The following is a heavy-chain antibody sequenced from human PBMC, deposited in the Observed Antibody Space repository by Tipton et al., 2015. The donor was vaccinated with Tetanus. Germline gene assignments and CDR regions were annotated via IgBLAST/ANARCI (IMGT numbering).Heavy chain of an antibody. CDR2: INHSGST. V-gene: IGHV4-34*01. CDR3: AKSDRVTRTSWYFHD. J-gene: IGHJ4*02. CDR1: GGSFSAYY. D-gene: IGHD2-2*01. Sequence: TLSLTCAVYGGSFSAYYWSWIRQSPGKGLEWIGEINHSGSTTYSPSFKSRVTISVDTPKNQFSLRLNSVTAVDTAVYYCAKSDRVTRTSWYFHDWGQGTLVTVSS.